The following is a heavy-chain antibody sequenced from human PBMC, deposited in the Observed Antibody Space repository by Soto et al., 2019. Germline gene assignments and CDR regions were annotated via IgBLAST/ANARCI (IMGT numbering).Heavy chain of an antibody. CDR2: MNPNSGNT. CDR1: GYTFTSYD. D-gene: IGHD6-6*01. J-gene: IGHJ4*02. V-gene: IGHV1-8*01. CDR3: ASGVSSSLPFDY. Sequence: ASVKVSCKASGYTFTSYDINWVRQATGQGLEWMGWMNPNSGNTGYAQKFQGRVTMTRNTSISTAYMELSSLRSEDTAVYYCASGVSSSLPFDYLGQGTLVTVCS.